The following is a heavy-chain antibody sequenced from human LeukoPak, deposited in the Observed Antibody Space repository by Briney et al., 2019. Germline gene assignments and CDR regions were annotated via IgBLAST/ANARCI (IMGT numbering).Heavy chain of an antibody. CDR2: IYYSGST. J-gene: IGHJ4*02. V-gene: IGHV4-61*01. CDR1: GGSVSSGSYY. D-gene: IGHD4-17*01. Sequence: SETLSLTCTVSGGSVSSGSYYWSWIRQPPGKGLERIGYIYYSGSTNYNPSLKSRVTISVDTSKNQFSLKLSSVTAADTAVYYCARIQTLHGDLNNFDYWGQGTLVTVSS. CDR3: ARIQTLHGDLNNFDY.